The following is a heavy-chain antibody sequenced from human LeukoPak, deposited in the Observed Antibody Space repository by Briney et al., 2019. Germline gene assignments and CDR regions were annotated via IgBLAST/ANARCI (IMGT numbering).Heavy chain of an antibody. J-gene: IGHJ6*02. Sequence: PSETLSLTCTVYGGSISTYYWSWIRQPPGKGLEWIGYIYYTGSTNYNPSLKSRVTISVDTSKNQFSLKVTSVTAADTAVYYCARHLDVWGQGTTVTVSS. CDR3: ARHLDV. V-gene: IGHV4-59*08. CDR2: IYYTGST. CDR1: GGSISTYY.